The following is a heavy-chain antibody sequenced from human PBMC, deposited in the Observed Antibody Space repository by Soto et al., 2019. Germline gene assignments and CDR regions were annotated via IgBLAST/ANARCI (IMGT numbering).Heavy chain of an antibody. CDR3: ATVFGEFDH. CDR1: GFTFSSYG. Sequence: QVQLVESGGGVVQPGRSLRLSCAASGFTFSSYGMHWVRQAPGKGLEWVAVISYDGSNKYYADSVKGRFTISRDNSKNMLYLQMNILRSEDTALYYCATVFGEFDHWGQGTLVTVSS. J-gene: IGHJ4*02. D-gene: IGHD3-10*02. V-gene: IGHV3-30*03. CDR2: ISYDGSNK.